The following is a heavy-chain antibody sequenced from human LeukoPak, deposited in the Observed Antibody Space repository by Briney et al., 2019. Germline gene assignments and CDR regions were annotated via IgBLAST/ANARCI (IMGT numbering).Heavy chain of an antibody. Sequence: ASVKVSCKASGYTFTGYYMHWVRQAPGQGLEWMGWINPNSGGTNYAQKFQGRVTMTRDTSISTAYMELSRLRSDDTAVYYCARDQGAALGWRDLRWRAEKAGYAFDIWGQGTMVTVSS. CDR3: ARDQGAALGWRDLRWRAEKAGYAFDI. CDR1: GYTFTGYY. D-gene: IGHD4-23*01. J-gene: IGHJ3*02. CDR2: INPNSGGT. V-gene: IGHV1-2*02.